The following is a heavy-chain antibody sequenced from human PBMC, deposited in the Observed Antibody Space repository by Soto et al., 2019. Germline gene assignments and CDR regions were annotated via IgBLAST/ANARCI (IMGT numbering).Heavy chain of an antibody. D-gene: IGHD3-16*02. CDR2: IYWDDDK. V-gene: IGHV2-5*02. CDR3: AHLMITFGGVIVDY. J-gene: IGHJ4*02. CDR1: GFSLSTSGVG. Sequence: QITLKESGPPLVKPTQTLTLTCTFSGFSLSTSGVGVGWIRQPPGKALEWLALIYWDDDKRYSPSLKSRLTITKDTSKNQVVLTMTNMDPVDTATYYCAHLMITFGGVIVDYWGQGTLVTVSS.